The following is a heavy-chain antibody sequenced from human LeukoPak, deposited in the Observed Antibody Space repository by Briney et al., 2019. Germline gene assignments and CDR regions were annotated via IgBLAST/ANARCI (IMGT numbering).Heavy chain of an antibody. Sequence: GGSLRLSCAASGFTFSSYGMHWVRQAPGKGLEWVAFIRYDGSNKYYADSVKGRFTISRDNSKNTLYLQMNSLRAEDTAVYYXXKERCXGXSCYYQFDYXGQGTLVTVSS. D-gene: IGHD2-15*01. V-gene: IGHV3-30*02. CDR1: GFTFSSYG. CDR2: IRYDGSNK. J-gene: IGHJ4*02. CDR3: XKERCXGXSCYYQFDY.